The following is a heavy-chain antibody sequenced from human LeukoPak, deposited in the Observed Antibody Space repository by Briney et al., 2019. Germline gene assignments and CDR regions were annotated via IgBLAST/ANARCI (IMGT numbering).Heavy chain of an antibody. J-gene: IGHJ4*02. Sequence: PGGSLRLSCAASGFTVSNNYMSWVRQAPGKGLEWVSVIYSGGSTYYADSVKGRFTISRDNSKNTLYLQMNSLRAEDTAIYYCAKTYYYDSSGYYYVFDYWGQGTLVTVSS. CDR1: GFTVSNNY. V-gene: IGHV3-53*01. D-gene: IGHD3-22*01. CDR3: AKTYYYDSSGYYYVFDY. CDR2: IYSGGST.